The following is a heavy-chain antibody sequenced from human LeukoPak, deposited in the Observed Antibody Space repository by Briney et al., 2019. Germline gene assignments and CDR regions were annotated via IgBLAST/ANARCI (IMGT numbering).Heavy chain of an antibody. CDR1: GGTFSGYA. CDR2: IIPIFGTA. Sequence: GSSVKLSCTASGGTFSGYAISWVRQPPAQGLEWMGGIIPIFGTANYAQKFQGRVTITADESTRTAYMALSSLRSEGTAVYYCARERITMVRGVNYFDYWGQGTLVTVSS. D-gene: IGHD3-10*01. CDR3: ARERITMVRGVNYFDY. V-gene: IGHV1-69*01. J-gene: IGHJ4*02.